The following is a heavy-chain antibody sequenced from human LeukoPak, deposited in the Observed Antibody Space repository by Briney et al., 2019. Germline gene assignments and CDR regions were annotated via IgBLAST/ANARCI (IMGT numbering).Heavy chain of an antibody. Sequence: PGGSLRLSCVASGFTVSSNYMNWVRQAPGKGLEWGSVLYRGGSTYYADSVKGRFTISRDNSKNTLYLQMNSLRAEDTAVYYCAREGAGPRLFDYWGQGTLVTVSS. D-gene: IGHD1-1*01. J-gene: IGHJ4*02. CDR3: AREGAGPRLFDY. CDR1: GFTVSSNY. CDR2: LYRGGST. V-gene: IGHV3-53*01.